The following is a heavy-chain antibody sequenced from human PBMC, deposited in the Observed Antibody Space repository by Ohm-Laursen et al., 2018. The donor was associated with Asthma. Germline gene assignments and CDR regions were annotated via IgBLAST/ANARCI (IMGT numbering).Heavy chain of an antibody. D-gene: IGHD2-15*01. CDR1: GFTFDDYA. Sequence: SLRLSCAASGFTFDDYAMHWVRQAPGKGLEWVSGISWNSGSIGYADSVKGRFTISRDNAKNSLYLQMNSLRAEDTALYYCAKDGCGGSCFGYYYYGMDVWGQGTTVTVSS. CDR3: AKDGCGGSCFGYYYYGMDV. V-gene: IGHV3-9*01. J-gene: IGHJ6*02. CDR2: ISWNSGSI.